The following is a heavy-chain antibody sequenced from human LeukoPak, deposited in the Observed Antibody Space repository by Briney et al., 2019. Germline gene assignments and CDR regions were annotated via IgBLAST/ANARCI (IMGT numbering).Heavy chain of an antibody. J-gene: IGHJ6*02. CDR2: IDPSDSYT. CDR1: GYIFTSYW. D-gene: IGHD4-17*01. CDR3: ARFPFMTTVTTVYYYGMDV. Sequence: GESLKISCKGSGYIFTSYWISWVRQMPGKGLEWMGRIDPSDSYTNYSPSFQGHVTISADKSISTAYLQWSSLKASDTAMYYCARFPFMTTVTTVYYYGMDVWGQGTTVTVSS. V-gene: IGHV5-10-1*01.